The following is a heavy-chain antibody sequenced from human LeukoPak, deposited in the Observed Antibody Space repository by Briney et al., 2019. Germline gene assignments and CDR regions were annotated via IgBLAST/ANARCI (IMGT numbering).Heavy chain of an antibody. V-gene: IGHV1-2*02. CDR3: ARDRPNEYCSSTSCYTVVLFDY. CDR1: GGTFSSYA. CDR2: INPNSGGT. J-gene: IGHJ4*02. Sequence: ASVKVSCKASGGTFSSYAISWVRQAPGQGLEWMGWINPNSGGTNYAQKFQGRVTMTRDTSISTACMELSRLRSDDTAVYYCARDRPNEYCSSTSCYTVVLFDYWGQGTLVTVSS. D-gene: IGHD2-2*02.